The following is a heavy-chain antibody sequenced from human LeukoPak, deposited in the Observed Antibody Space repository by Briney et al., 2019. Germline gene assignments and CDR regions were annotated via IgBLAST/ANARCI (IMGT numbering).Heavy chain of an antibody. J-gene: IGHJ3*02. CDR1: GGSFSGYY. CDR2: INHSGST. Sequence: SETLSLTCAVYGGSFSGYYWSWIRQPPGKGLEWIGEINHSGSTNYNPSLKSRVTISVDRSKNQFSLKLSSVTAADTAVYCCARSYYYDSSGYNVGAFDIWGQGTMVTVSS. V-gene: IGHV4-34*01. D-gene: IGHD3-22*01. CDR3: ARSYYYDSSGYNVGAFDI.